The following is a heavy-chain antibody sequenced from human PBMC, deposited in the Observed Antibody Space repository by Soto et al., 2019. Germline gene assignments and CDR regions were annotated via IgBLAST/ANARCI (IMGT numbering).Heavy chain of an antibody. Sequence: ASVKVSCKASGYTFTSYAMHWVRQAPGQRLEWMGWINAGNGNTKYSQKFQGRVTITRDTSASTAYMELSSLRSEDTAVYYCARDHYDSSGYYPGAWEADYWGQGTLVTVSS. D-gene: IGHD3-22*01. CDR2: INAGNGNT. CDR1: GYTFTSYA. V-gene: IGHV1-3*01. CDR3: ARDHYDSSGYYPGAWEADY. J-gene: IGHJ4*02.